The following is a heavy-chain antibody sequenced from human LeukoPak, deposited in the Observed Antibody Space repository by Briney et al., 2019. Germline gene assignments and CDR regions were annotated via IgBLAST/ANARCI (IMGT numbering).Heavy chain of an antibody. J-gene: IGHJ6*04. CDR2: ISSSGSTI. D-gene: IGHD3-10*02. Sequence: HPGGSLRLSCAASGFTFSSYEMNWVRQAPGKGLEWVSYISSSGSTIYYADSVKGRFTISRDNAKNSLYLQMDSLRAEDTAVYYCAELGITMIGGVWGKGTTVTISS. CDR3: AELGITMIGGV. CDR1: GFTFSSYE. V-gene: IGHV3-48*03.